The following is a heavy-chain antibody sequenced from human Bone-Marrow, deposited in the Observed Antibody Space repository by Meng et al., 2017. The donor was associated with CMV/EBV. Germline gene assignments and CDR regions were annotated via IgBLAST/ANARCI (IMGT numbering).Heavy chain of an antibody. D-gene: IGHD3-9*01. CDR3: ARVFDSYYFDS. Sequence: FGFHFRRYGQGLVRQAPGKGLEWVSAISGSGGSTYYADSVKGRFTISRDNSKNTLYLQMNSLRAEDTAVYYCARVFDSYYFDSWGQGTLVTVSS. J-gene: IGHJ4*02. CDR2: ISGSGGST. CDR1: GFHFRRYG. V-gene: IGHV3-23*01.